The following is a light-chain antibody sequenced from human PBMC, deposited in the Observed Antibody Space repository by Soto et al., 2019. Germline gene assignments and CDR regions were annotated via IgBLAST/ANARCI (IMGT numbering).Light chain of an antibody. V-gene: IGLV1-44*01. CDR3: AAWDDSLNGYV. CDR2: SNN. CDR1: TSNIGSNT. Sequence: QSVLTQPPSASGTPGQRVTISCSGSTSNIGSNTINWYQHLPGTAPKLLIYSNNRRPLGVPDRFSGSKSGTSASLAISGLQSDDEADYYCAAWDDSLNGYVFGTGTKVTVL. J-gene: IGLJ1*01.